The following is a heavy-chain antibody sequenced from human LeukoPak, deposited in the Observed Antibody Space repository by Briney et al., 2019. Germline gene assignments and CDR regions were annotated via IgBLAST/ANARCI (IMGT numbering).Heavy chain of an antibody. V-gene: IGHV3-73*01. D-gene: IGHD3-22*01. Sequence: PGGSLRLSCAASGFTFSGSAMHWVRQASGKGLEWVGRIRSKANSYATAYAASVKGRFTISRDDSKNTLYLQMNSLKTEDTAVYYCTTDRPQYYYDSSGYYPFDYWGQGTLVTVSS. CDR1: GFTFSGSA. CDR2: IRSKANSYAT. J-gene: IGHJ4*02. CDR3: TTDRPQYYYDSSGYYPFDY.